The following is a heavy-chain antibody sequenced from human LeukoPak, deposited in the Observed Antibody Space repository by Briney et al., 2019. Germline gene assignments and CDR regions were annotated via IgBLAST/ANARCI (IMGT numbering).Heavy chain of an antibody. CDR1: GGSISSYY. J-gene: IGHJ6*02. D-gene: IGHD3-3*01. V-gene: IGHV4-59*01. Sequence: SETLSLTCTVSGGSISSYYWSWIRQPPGKGLEWIGYIYYSGSTNYNPSLKSRVTISVDTSKNQFSLKLSSVTAADTAVYYCARDLYYDFWSGYYGMDVWGQGTTVTASS. CDR2: IYYSGST. CDR3: ARDLYYDFWSGYYGMDV.